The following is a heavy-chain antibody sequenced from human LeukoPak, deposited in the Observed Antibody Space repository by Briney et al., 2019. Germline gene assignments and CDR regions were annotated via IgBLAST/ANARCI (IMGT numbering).Heavy chain of an antibody. J-gene: IGHJ6*03. CDR2: ISSSSSYI. CDR3: ARITLYYDFWSGYFSREDYYMDV. V-gene: IGHV3-21*01. D-gene: IGHD3-3*01. Sequence: PGGSLRLSCAASGFTFSSYSMNWVRQAPGKGLEWVSSISSSSSYIYYADSVKCRFTISRDNAKNSLYLQMNSLRAEDTAVYYCARITLYYDFWSGYFSREDYYMDVWGKGTTVTVSS. CDR1: GFTFSSYS.